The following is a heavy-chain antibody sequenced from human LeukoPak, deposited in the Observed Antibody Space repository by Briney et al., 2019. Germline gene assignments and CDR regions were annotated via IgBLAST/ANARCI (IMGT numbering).Heavy chain of an antibody. Sequence: SETLSLTCSVSGFSISRGYQWGWIRQSPGKGLEWIWTIHHSGNTDYNPSLDSPVTMSVDTSKNEFSLKLNFVTAADTAVYYCARDTSSRWYLFDYWGQGTLVTVSS. D-gene: IGHD2-15*01. V-gene: IGHV4-38-2*02. CDR2: IHHSGNT. CDR1: GFSISRGYQ. CDR3: ARDTSSRWYLFDY. J-gene: IGHJ4*02.